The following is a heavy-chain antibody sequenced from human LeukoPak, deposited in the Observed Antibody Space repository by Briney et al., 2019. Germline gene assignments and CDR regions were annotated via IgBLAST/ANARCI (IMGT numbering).Heavy chain of an antibody. J-gene: IGHJ4*02. CDR2: ISAYNGNT. CDR3: ARVGRGYRARQPALFLDY. V-gene: IGHV1-18*01. CDR1: GYTFTSYG. D-gene: IGHD5-18*01. Sequence: ASVKVSCKASGYTFTSYGISWVRQAPGQGLEWMGWISAYNGNTNYAQKLQGRVTMTTDTSTSTAYMELRSLRSDDTAVYYCARVGRGYRARQPALFLDYWGQGTLVTVSS.